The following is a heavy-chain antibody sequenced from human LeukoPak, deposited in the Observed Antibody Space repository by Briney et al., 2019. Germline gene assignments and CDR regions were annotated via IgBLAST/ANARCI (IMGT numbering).Heavy chain of an antibody. V-gene: IGHV1-2*06. CDR1: GYTFTGYY. D-gene: IGHD6-13*01. CDR2: INPNSGGT. J-gene: IGHJ6*03. Sequence: ASVKVSCKASGYTFTGYYMHWVRQAPGQGLEWMGRINPNSGGTNYAQKFQGRVTMTRDTSISTAYMELSRLRSDDTAVYYCARMGFTRQQRYMDVWGKGTTVTVS. CDR3: ARMGFTRQQRYMDV.